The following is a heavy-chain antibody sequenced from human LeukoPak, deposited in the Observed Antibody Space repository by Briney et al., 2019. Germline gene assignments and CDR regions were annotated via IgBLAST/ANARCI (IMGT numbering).Heavy chain of an antibody. Sequence: SVKVSCKASGGTFNNYAISWVRQAPGQGLEWMGGIIPFIGTSNYAQKFQGRVTITADKSTSTAYMELSSLRSEDTAVYFCARGRNGLLWFGELLSWGQGTLVTVSS. CDR3: ARGRNGLLWFGELLS. V-gene: IGHV1-69*06. D-gene: IGHD3-10*01. CDR1: GGTFNNYA. CDR2: IIPFIGTS. J-gene: IGHJ5*02.